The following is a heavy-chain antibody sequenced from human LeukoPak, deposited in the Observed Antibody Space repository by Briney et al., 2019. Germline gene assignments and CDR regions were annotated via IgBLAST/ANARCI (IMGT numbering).Heavy chain of an antibody. CDR2: INAGNGNT. V-gene: IGHV1-3*01. CDR1: GYTFTSYA. CDR3: ARDKIPYYDSSGYYLDY. D-gene: IGHD3-22*01. Sequence: ASVKVSCKASGYTFTSYAMHWVRQALGQRLEWMGWINAGNGNTKYSQKFQGRVTITRDTSASTAYMELSSLRSEDTAVYYCARDKIPYYDSSGYYLDYWGQGTLVTVSS. J-gene: IGHJ4*02.